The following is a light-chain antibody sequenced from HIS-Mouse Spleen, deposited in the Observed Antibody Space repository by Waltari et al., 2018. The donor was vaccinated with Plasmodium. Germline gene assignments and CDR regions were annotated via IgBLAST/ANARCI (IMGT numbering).Light chain of an antibody. CDR2: DVS. Sequence: QSALTQTASVSGSPGQSITISCTGTSSDVGGYNYVSCYQPHPGKAPKLMIYDVSNRPSGVSNRFSGSKSGNTASLTISGLQAEDEADYYCSSYTSSSTLYVVFGGGTKLTVL. CDR3: SSYTSSSTLYVV. J-gene: IGLJ2*01. CDR1: SSDVGGYNY. V-gene: IGLV2-14*03.